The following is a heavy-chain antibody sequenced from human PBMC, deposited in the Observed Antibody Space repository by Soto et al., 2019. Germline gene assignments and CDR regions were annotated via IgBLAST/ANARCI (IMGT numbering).Heavy chain of an antibody. Sequence: GGSLRLSCAASGFTFSSYGMHWVRQAPGKGLEWVAVISYDGSNKYYADSVKGRFTISRDNSKNTLYLQMNSLRAEDTAVYYCAKDIEALELLSYYMDVWGKGTTVTVSS. D-gene: IGHD1-7*01. CDR1: GFTFSSYG. CDR2: ISYDGSNK. V-gene: IGHV3-30*18. CDR3: AKDIEALELLSYYMDV. J-gene: IGHJ6*03.